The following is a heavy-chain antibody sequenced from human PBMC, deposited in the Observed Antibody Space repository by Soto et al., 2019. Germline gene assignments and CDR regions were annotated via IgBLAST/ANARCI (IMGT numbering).Heavy chain of an antibody. J-gene: IGHJ4*02. V-gene: IGHV3-30*18. CDR2: ISYDGSNK. Sequence: ESGGGVVQPGRSLRLSCAASGFTFSSYGMHWVRQAPGKGLEWVAVISYDGSNKYYADSVKGRFTISRDNSKNTLYLQMNSLRAEDTAVYYCAKMEGSSGYYYGDYWCQGTLVTVSS. D-gene: IGHD3-22*01. CDR1: GFTFSSYG. CDR3: AKMEGSSGYYYGDY.